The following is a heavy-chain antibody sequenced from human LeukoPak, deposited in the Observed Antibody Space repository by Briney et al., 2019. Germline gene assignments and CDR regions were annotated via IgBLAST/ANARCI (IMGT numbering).Heavy chain of an antibody. J-gene: IGHJ4*02. V-gene: IGHV1-46*01. D-gene: IGHD6-13*01. CDR3: ARDIAADGPIDY. CDR2: INPSGGGT. Sequence: ASVKVSCKASGYTFTSYYMYWVRQAPGQGLEWMGFINPSGGGTSYAQRFQGRVTMTRDTSTSTVYMELSSLRSEDTAVYYCARDIAADGPIDYWGQGTLVTVSS. CDR1: GYTFTSYY.